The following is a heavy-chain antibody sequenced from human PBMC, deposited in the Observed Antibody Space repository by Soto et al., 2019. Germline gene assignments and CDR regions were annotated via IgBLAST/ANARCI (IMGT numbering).Heavy chain of an antibody. CDR2: ISSNSDYI. CDR1: GFTFRSFT. J-gene: IGHJ5*02. CDR3: TRDASRDSSARGWFDP. Sequence: GGSLRLSCAASGFTFRSFTISLVRHSPFKGLEWVSTISSNSDYIYYTDALRGRFTISRDNAKNSLHLQMNSLRAEDTAVYYCTRDASRDSSARGWFDPWGPGTLVTVSS. D-gene: IGHD6-13*01. V-gene: IGHV3-21*01.